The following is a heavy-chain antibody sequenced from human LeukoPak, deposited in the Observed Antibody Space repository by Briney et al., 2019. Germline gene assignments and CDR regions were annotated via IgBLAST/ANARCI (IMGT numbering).Heavy chain of an antibody. CDR2: INEDGTDS. V-gene: IGHV3-74*03. Sequence: QPGVSLRLSSTASGFTFSGHWIHWVRQAPGRGLVWVSRINEDGTDSMYAESVKGRFTISRDNAKNTVYLQMNSLRAEDTAVYYCVRDEALCTLDCWGQGTLVRVSS. CDR3: VRDEALCTLDC. J-gene: IGHJ4*02. CDR1: GFTFSGHW.